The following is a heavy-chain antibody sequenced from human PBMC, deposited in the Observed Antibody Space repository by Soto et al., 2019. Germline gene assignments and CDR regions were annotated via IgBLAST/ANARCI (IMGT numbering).Heavy chain of an antibody. Sequence: EVQLVESGGGLVQPGRSLRLSCAASGFTFDDYAMHWFRQAPGKGLEWVSGISWNSGSIGYADSVKGRFTISRDNAKNSLYLQMNSLRAEDTALYYCAKSGESIVVVPAAKVFDIWGQGTMVTVSS. J-gene: IGHJ3*02. D-gene: IGHD2-2*01. V-gene: IGHV3-9*01. CDR2: ISWNSGSI. CDR3: AKSGESIVVVPAAKVFDI. CDR1: GFTFDDYA.